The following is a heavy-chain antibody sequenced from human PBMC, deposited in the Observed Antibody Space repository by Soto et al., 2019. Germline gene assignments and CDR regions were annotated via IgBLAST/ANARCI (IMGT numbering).Heavy chain of an antibody. CDR1: GFTFKSFA. Sequence: HLVESGGGVVQPGGSLRLSCAASGFTFKSFAMHWVRQAPGKGLEWVAFISDDGSNQYFADSVKGRFTISRDNSENTVSLQINSLRPGDMAVYYCAKDLYSGSYSSYYFHHWGQGTLVTVSS. V-gene: IGHV3-30*18. CDR2: ISDDGSNQ. D-gene: IGHD1-26*01. CDR3: AKDLYSGSYSSYYFHH. J-gene: IGHJ4*02.